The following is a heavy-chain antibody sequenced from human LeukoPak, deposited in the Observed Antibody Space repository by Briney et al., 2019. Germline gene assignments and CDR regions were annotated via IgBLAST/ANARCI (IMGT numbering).Heavy chain of an antibody. Sequence: ASVKVSCKASGYTFTGYYMHWVPQAPGQGLECMGWINPNSGGTNYAQKFQGRDTMTRDTSISTAYMELSRLRSDDTAVYYCARQPGRDYYDSSGIEAFDIWGQGTMVTVSS. D-gene: IGHD3-22*01. CDR1: GYTFTGYY. V-gene: IGHV1-2*02. CDR2: INPNSGGT. CDR3: ARQPGRDYYDSSGIEAFDI. J-gene: IGHJ3*02.